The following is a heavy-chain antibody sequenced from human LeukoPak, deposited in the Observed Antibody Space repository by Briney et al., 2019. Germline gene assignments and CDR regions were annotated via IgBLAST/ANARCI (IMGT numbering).Heavy chain of an antibody. CDR3: ARGGYGYYYMDV. V-gene: IGHV3-74*01. CDR2: IKTDGSN. Sequence: GGSLRLSCAASGFTFSSYWMHWVRQAPGKGLVWVSRIKTDGSNYYADSVKGRFTISRDNAKNTLYLEMNSLRAEDTAMYYCARGGYGYYYMDVWGKGTTVTVSS. J-gene: IGHJ6*03. CDR1: GFTFSSYW. D-gene: IGHD5-12*01.